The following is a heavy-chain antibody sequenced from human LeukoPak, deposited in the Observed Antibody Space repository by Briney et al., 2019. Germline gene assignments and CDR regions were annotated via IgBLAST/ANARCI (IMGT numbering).Heavy chain of an antibody. CDR2: INPSGSST. V-gene: IGHV1-46*01. J-gene: IGHJ4*02. CDR1: GYTFTSYY. Sequence: ASVKVSCKASGYTFTSYYMHWVRQAPGQGLEWMGIINPSGSSTSYAQKFQGRVTMTRDMSTSTVYMELSSLRSEDTAVYYCARGTGGEWLIQSGFDYWGQGTLVTVSS. D-gene: IGHD6-19*01. CDR3: ARGTGGEWLIQSGFDY.